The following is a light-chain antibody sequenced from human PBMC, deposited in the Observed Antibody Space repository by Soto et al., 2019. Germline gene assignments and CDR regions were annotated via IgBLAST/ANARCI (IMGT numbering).Light chain of an antibody. CDR1: SSDVGAYNY. V-gene: IGLV2-14*01. CDR2: EVS. J-gene: IGLJ1*01. CDR3: SAYTVSRTYV. Sequence: QSALTQPASVSGSPGQSITISCTGTSSDVGAYNYVSWYQQQSGKAPKLMIHEVSNRPSGVSYRFSGSKSGNTASLTISGLQGEDEADYYCSAYTVSRTYVFGTGTKVTVL.